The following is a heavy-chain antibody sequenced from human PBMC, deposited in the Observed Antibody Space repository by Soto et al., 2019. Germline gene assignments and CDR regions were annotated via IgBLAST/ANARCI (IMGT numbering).Heavy chain of an antibody. D-gene: IGHD2-15*01. CDR3: ARANCTGAYCYSWPFNYGVDV. CDR1: GFTFNTYG. CDR2: IWYDGSNK. J-gene: IGHJ6*02. V-gene: IGHV3-33*08. Sequence: GGSLRLSCTTSGFTFNTYGMHWVRQAPGKGLERVAIIWYDGSNKYYADSVKGRFTISRDNSRNTLYLQMNSLRAEDTALYYCARANCTGAYCYSWPFNYGVDVWGQGTTVTVSS.